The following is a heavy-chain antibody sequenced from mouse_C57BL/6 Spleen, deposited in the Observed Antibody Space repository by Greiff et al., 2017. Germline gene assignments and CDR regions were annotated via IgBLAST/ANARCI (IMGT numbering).Heavy chain of an antibody. Sequence: QVQLQQSGPELVKPGASVKISCKASGYAFSSSWMNWVKQRPGKGLEWIGRIYPGDGDTNYNGKFKGKATLTADKSSSTAYMQLSSLTSEDSAVYFCARERDYYGSCYFYAMDYWGQGTSVTVSS. V-gene: IGHV1-82*01. CDR1: GYAFSSSW. CDR3: ARERDYYGSCYFYAMDY. J-gene: IGHJ4*01. D-gene: IGHD1-1*01. CDR2: IYPGDGDT.